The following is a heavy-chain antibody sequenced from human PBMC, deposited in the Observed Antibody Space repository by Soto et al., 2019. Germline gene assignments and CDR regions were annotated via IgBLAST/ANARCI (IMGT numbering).Heavy chain of an antibody. V-gene: IGHV3-30*09. J-gene: IGHJ4*02. Sequence: QVQLVEAGGGVVQPGRALRLSCAASGFSVSAYTVHWVRQSPGKGLEWVAVISSDGNHKYYTDSVKGRFAISRDTSTNTVFLQMTSLGPEDTAVYYRARWDQPLFEYWGQGTLVTVSS. CDR2: ISSDGNHK. D-gene: IGHD1-26*01. CDR1: GFSVSAYT. CDR3: ARWDQPLFEY.